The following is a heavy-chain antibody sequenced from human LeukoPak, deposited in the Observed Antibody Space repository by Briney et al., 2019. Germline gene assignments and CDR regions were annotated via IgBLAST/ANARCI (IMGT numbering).Heavy chain of an antibody. V-gene: IGHV4-34*01. CDR3: ARSITIFGVVRRTNWFDP. CDR1: GGSFSGYY. J-gene: IGHJ5*02. Sequence: SETLSLTCAVYGGSFSGYYWSWIRLPPGKGLEWIGEINHSGSTNYNPSLKSRVTISVDTSKNQFSLKLSSVTAADTAVYYCARSITIFGVVRRTNWFDPWGQGTLVTVSS. CDR2: INHSGST. D-gene: IGHD3-3*01.